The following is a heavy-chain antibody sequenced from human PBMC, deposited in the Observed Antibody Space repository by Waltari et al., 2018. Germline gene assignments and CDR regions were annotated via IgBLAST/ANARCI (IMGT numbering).Heavy chain of an antibody. CDR2: IIPILGIA. J-gene: IGHJ4*02. V-gene: IGHV1-69*04. CDR3: ARDIVVVVAVYFDY. Sequence: QVQLVQSGAEVKKPGSSVKVSCKASGGTFSSYAISWVRQAPGQGLEGMGRIIPILGIATYAQKFQGRVTITADKATSTAYMELSSLRSEDTAVYYCARDIVVVVAVYFDYWGQGTLVTVSS. D-gene: IGHD2-15*01. CDR1: GGTFSSYA.